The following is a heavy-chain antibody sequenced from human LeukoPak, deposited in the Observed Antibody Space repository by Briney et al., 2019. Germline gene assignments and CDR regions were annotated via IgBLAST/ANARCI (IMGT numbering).Heavy chain of an antibody. J-gene: IGHJ6*03. D-gene: IGHD1-26*01. V-gene: IGHV5-51*01. CDR3: ARQRHGGSYYKVDYYYYMDV. Sequence: GESLKISCKGSGYSLTSYWIGWVRQMPGKGLEWMGTIYPGDSDTRYSPSFQGQVTISADKSISTAYLQWSSLKASDTAMYYCARQRHGGSYYKVDYYYYMDVWGKGTTVTVSS. CDR2: IYPGDSDT. CDR1: GYSLTSYW.